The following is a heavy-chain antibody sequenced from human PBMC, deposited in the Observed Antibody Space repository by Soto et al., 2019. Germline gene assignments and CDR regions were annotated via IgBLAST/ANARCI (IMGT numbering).Heavy chain of an antibody. CDR2: IYHSGST. J-gene: IGHJ4*02. CDR1: GGSISSGGYS. D-gene: IGHD2-15*01. V-gene: IGHV4-30-2*01. CDR3: ARGVAH. Sequence: PSETLSLTCAVSGGSISSGGYSWSWIRQPPGKGLEWIGYIYHSGSTNYNPSLKSRVTISVDKSKNQFSLKLSSVTAADTAVYYCARGVAHWGQGTLVTVSS.